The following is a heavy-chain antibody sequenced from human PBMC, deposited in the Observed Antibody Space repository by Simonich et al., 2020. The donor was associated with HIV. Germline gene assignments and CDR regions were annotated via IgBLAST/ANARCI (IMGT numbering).Heavy chain of an antibody. CDR1: GYTFTAYY. CDR2: INPNSGGT. Sequence: QVQLVQSGAEVKKPGASVKVSCKTSGYTFTAYYMHWVRQAPGQGLEWMGRINPNSGGTYYVQNLQGRVTMTRDTSISTAYMELSRRRSDDTAVYYCARDACRGGTCSFDYWGQGTLVTVSS. J-gene: IGHJ4*02. V-gene: IGHV1-2*02. D-gene: IGHD2-15*01. CDR3: ARDACRGGTCSFDY.